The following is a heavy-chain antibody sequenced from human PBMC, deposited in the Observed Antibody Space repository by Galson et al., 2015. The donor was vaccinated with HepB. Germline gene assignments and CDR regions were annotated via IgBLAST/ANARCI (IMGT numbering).Heavy chain of an antibody. CDR3: AKAGYPSSSWYQYYYGMDV. CDR2: ISGSGGST. CDR1: GFTFSSYA. V-gene: IGHV3-23*01. Sequence: SLRLSCAASGFTFSSYAMSWVRQAPGKGLEWVSAISGSGGSTYYADSVKGRFTISRDNSKNTLYLQMNSLRAEDTAVYYCAKAGYPSSSWYQYYYGMDVWGQGTTVTVSS. D-gene: IGHD6-13*01. J-gene: IGHJ6*02.